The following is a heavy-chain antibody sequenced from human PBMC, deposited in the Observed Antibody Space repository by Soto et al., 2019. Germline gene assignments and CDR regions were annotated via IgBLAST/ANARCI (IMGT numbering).Heavy chain of an antibody. V-gene: IGHV1-46*01. CDR2: INPSGGST. Sequence: ASLKVSCKASGYTFTTYYLHWVRQAPGQGLEWMGIINPSGGSTNYAQRFQGRVTMTSDTSTSTVYMELSSLRADDTAVYYCARVVVPTTATTSNWFDPWGQGTRGTV. CDR1: GYTFTTYY. CDR3: ARVVVPTTATTSNWFDP. J-gene: IGHJ5*02. D-gene: IGHD4-17*01.